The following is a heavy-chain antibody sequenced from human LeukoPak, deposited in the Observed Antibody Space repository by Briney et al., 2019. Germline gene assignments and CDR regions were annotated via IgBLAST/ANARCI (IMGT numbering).Heavy chain of an antibody. J-gene: IGHJ6*04. D-gene: IGHD1-26*01. CDR2: IYNDGRKQ. Sequence: GGSLRLSCAASGFTFRYYAMHWARQAPGKGLEWVSFIYNDGRKQYYADSLKGRFTISRDNSKNMLYLQVNSVTADDTAVYYCAKDPGDSVRGYWGKGTTVIVSS. CDR3: AKDPGDSVRGY. CDR1: GFTFRYYA. V-gene: IGHV3-30*04.